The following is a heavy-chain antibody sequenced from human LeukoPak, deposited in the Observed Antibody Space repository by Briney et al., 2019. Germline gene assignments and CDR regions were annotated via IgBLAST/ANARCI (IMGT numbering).Heavy chain of an antibody. CDR3: ARYCSSTSCYSDY. CDR2: INPISGGT. V-gene: IGHV1-2*06. D-gene: IGHD2-2*01. J-gene: IGHJ4*02. CDR1: GYTFTGYY. Sequence: GASVKVSCKASGYTFTGYYMHWVRQAPGQGLEYMGRINPISGGTVYAQKFHGRVTMTRDTSITTAYMELTRLRSDDTAVYYCARYCSSTSCYSDYWGQGTLVPVS.